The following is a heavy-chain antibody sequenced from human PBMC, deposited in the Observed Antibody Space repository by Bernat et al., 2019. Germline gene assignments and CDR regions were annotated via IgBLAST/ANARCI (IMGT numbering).Heavy chain of an antibody. Sequence: EVQLVESGGGLVRPGGSLRLSCAASGFTFSSYVLSWVRQAPGKGLEWVSVISASGATTYYADSVKGRFTISRDNAKNSLYLQMNSLRAEDTAVYYCARGTSTSAPYMDVWGKGTTVTVSS. CDR3: ARGTSTSAPYMDV. CDR1: GFTFSSYV. CDR2: ISASGATT. V-gene: IGHV3-23*04. J-gene: IGHJ6*03.